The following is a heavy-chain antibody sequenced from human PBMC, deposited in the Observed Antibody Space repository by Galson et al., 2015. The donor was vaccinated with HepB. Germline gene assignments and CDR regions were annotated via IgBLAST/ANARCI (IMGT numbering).Heavy chain of an antibody. Sequence: QSGAEVKKPGESLKISCKGSGYSFNNDWIGWVRQMPGTGLEWPGITSPGDSDTRYNPSFPGQVTLSVAHSLRTAHVPWKTLKASDSAMYCSSSRGGGTMAVEKSIRTAYVQCNTLRSSDTAMYYCARRGGGNMGASMGSLYAFDLWGQGTMVIVSS. D-gene: IGHD3-10*01. CDR3: SSRGGGTMAVEKSIRTAYVQCNTLRSSDTAMYYCARRGGGNMGASMGSLYAFDL. V-gene: IGHV5-51*01. J-gene: IGHJ3*01. CDR1: GYSFNNDW. CDR2: TSPGDSDT.